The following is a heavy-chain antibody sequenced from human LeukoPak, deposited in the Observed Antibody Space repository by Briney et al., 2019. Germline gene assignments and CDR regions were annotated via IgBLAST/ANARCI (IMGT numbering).Heavy chain of an antibody. CDR3: ARDPLRGYSGYDYLLDY. D-gene: IGHD5-12*01. J-gene: IGHJ4*02. Sequence: GASVKVSCKASGYTFTGYYMHWVRQAPGQGLEWMGRINPNSGGTNYAQKFQGRVTMTRDTSISTAYMELSRLRSDDTAVYYCARDPLRGYSGYDYLLDYWGQGTLVTVSS. CDR2: INPNSGGT. V-gene: IGHV1-2*06. CDR1: GYTFTGYY.